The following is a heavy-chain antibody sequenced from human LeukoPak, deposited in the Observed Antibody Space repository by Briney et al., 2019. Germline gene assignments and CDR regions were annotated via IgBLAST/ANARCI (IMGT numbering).Heavy chain of an antibody. CDR2: IYYSGST. D-gene: IGHD5-24*01. CDR3: AGSRDGYSPYYYYYGMDV. CDR1: GGSISSGGYY. J-gene: IGHJ6*02. V-gene: IGHV4-31*03. Sequence: SETLSLTCTVSGGSISSGGYYWSWIRQHPGKGLEWIGYIYYSGSTSYNPSLKSRVTISVDTSKNQFSLKLSSVTAADTAVYYCAGSRDGYSPYYYYYGMDVWGQGTTVTVSS.